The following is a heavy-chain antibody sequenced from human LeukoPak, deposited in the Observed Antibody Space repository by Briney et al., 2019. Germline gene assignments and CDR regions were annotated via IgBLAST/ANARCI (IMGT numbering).Heavy chain of an antibody. J-gene: IGHJ4*02. V-gene: IGHV3-23*01. Sequence: PGGSLRLSCAASGFTFNKCAMGWVRQAPGKGLEWVSLVSGSGSTTYYADSVKDRFTISRDNSKNTLYLQMNSLRAEDTAVYYCAKGTGNSGDFPFDYWGQGTLVTVSS. D-gene: IGHD2-21*01. CDR1: GFTFNKCA. CDR2: VSGSGSTT. CDR3: AKGTGNSGDFPFDY.